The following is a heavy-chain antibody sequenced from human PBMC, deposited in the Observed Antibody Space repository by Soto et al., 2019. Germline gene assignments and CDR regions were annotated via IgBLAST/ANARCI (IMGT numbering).Heavy chain of an antibody. J-gene: IGHJ4*02. D-gene: IGHD1-26*01. V-gene: IGHV1-58*01. Sequence: SVKVSCKASGFTFTSSAVQWVRQARGQRLEWIGWIVVGSGNTNYAQKFQERVTITRDMSTSTAYMELSSLRSEDTAVYYCAADSLGATTVSDYWAQGTLVTVSS. CDR2: IVVGSGNT. CDR3: AADSLGATTVSDY. CDR1: GFTFTSSA.